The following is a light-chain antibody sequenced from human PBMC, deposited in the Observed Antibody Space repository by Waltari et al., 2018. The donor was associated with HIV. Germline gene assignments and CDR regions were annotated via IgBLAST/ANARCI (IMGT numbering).Light chain of an antibody. CDR3: QVWDSNSDHYV. J-gene: IGLJ1*01. Sequence: SYVLTQPPSVSVAPGETARITCGGSDVGTKSVHWYQQKPGQAPMLVIFFDSERSSGIPDRFSGSDSGNTATLTISGVEAGDEADYYCQVWDSNSDHYVFGTGTRVTVL. CDR2: FDS. CDR1: DVGTKS. V-gene: IGLV3-21*04.